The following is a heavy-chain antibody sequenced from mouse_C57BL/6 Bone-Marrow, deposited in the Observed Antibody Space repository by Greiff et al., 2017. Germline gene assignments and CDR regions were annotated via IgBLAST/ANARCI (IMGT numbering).Heavy chain of an antibody. Sequence: QVQLQQPGAELVKPGASVKMSCKASGYTFTSYWITWVKQRPGQGLEWSGDIYPGSGSTNYNEKFKSKATLTVDTSSITAYMQLSSLTSEDSAVYYCASGVATNAMAQWGPKTSVTVSS. V-gene: IGHV1-55*01. CDR3: ASGVATNAMAQ. D-gene: IGHD1-1*01. J-gene: IGHJ4*01. CDR2: IYPGSGST. CDR1: GYTFTSYW.